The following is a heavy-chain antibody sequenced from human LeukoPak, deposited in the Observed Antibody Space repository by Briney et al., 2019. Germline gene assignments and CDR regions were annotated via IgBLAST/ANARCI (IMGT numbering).Heavy chain of an antibody. CDR2: INWNGDST. Sequence: PGGSLRLSCAASGFNFDEYGMIWVRQGLGKGLEWVSGINWNGDSTGYADPVKGRFTISRDNAKNSLYLQMNSLRAEDTALYYCARGGRGSWGQGTPVTVSS. D-gene: IGHD5-12*01. V-gene: IGHV3-20*04. J-gene: IGHJ4*02. CDR3: ARGGRGS. CDR1: GFNFDEYG.